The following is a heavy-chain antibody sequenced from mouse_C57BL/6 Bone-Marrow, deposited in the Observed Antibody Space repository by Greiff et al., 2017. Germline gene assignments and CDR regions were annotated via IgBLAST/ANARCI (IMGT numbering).Heavy chain of an antibody. CDR3: AKLGPYYYAMDY. J-gene: IGHJ4*01. CDR1: GYAFTNYL. CDR2: INPGSGGT. D-gene: IGHD4-1*01. Sequence: VQVVESGAELVRPGTSVKVSCKASGYAFTNYLIEWVKQRPGQGLEWIGVINPGSGGTNYNEKFKGKATLTADKSSSTAYMQLSSLTSEDSAVYFCAKLGPYYYAMDYWGQGTSVTVSS. V-gene: IGHV1-54*01.